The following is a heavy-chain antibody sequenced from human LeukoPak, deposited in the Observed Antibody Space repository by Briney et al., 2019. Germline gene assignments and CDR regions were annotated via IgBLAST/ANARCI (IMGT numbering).Heavy chain of an antibody. V-gene: IGHV1-46*01. Sequence: ASVKVSCKASGGTFSSYAISWVRQAPGQGLEWMGIINPSGGSTSYAQKFQGRVTMTRDTSTSTVYMELSSLRSEDTAVYYCAREWELLCLDYWGQGTLVTVSS. CDR3: AREWELLCLDY. D-gene: IGHD1-26*01. CDR1: GGTFSSYA. CDR2: INPSGGST. J-gene: IGHJ4*02.